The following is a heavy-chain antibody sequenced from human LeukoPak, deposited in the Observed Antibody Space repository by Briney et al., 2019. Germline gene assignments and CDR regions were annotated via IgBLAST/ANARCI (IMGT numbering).Heavy chain of an antibody. CDR1: GFTFSSYG. D-gene: IGHD6-6*01. V-gene: IGHV3-30*02. Sequence: GGSLRLSCAASGFTFSSYGMHWVRQAPGKGLEWVAFIRYDGSNKYYADSVKGRFTISRDNSKNTLYLQMNSLRAEDTAVYYCARDPEEYSSSFDYWGQGTLVTVSS. CDR3: ARDPEEYSSSFDY. CDR2: IRYDGSNK. J-gene: IGHJ4*02.